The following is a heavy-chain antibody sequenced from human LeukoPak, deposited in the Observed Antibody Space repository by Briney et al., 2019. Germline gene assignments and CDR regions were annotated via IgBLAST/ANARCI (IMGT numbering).Heavy chain of an antibody. J-gene: IGHJ4*02. D-gene: IGHD3-3*01. CDR1: GFTFSSYA. CDR3: ARGSYDFWSGYLDY. CDR2: ISYDGSNK. V-gene: IGHV3-30-3*01. Sequence: QTGRSLRLSCAASGFTFSSYAMHWVRQAPGKGLEWVAVISYDGSNKYYADSVKGRFTISRDNSKNTLYLQMNSLRAEDTAVYYCARGSYDFWSGYLDYWGQGTLVTVSS.